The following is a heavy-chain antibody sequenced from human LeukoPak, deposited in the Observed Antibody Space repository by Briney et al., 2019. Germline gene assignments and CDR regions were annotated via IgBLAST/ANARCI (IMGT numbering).Heavy chain of an antibody. CDR3: ARQGGFAPNWFDP. D-gene: IGHD5-12*01. CDR2: INHSGST. CDR1: GGSFSGYY. J-gene: IGHJ5*02. Sequence: KASETLSLTCAVYGGSFSGYYWSWIRQPPGKGLEWIGEINHSGSTNYNPSLKSRVTISVDTSKNQFSLKLSSVTAADTAVYYCARQGGFAPNWFDPWGQGTLVTVSS. V-gene: IGHV4-34*01.